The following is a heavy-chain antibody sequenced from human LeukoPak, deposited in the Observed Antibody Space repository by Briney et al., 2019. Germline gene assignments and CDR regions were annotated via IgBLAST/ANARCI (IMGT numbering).Heavy chain of an antibody. CDR2: ISYDGSNK. Sequence: GGSLRLPCAASGFTFSSYGMHWVRQAPGKGLEWVAVISYDGSNKYYADSVKGRLTISRDNSKNTLYLQMNSLRAEDTAVYYCAKDFGYSYGLCFDYWGQGTLVTVSS. J-gene: IGHJ4*02. D-gene: IGHD5-18*01. V-gene: IGHV3-30*18. CDR1: GFTFSSYG. CDR3: AKDFGYSYGLCFDY.